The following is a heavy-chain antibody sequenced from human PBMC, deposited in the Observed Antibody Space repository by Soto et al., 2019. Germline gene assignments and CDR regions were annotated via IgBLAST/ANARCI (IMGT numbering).Heavy chain of an antibody. CDR3: ASERITMVRGVIGY. J-gene: IGHJ4*02. V-gene: IGHV4-38-2*01. Sequence: SETLSLTCAVSGYSISSGYYWGWIRQPPGKGLEWIGSIYHSGSTYYNPSLKSRVTISVDTSKNQFSLKLSSVTAADTAVYYCASERITMVRGVIGYWGQGTLVTVSS. CDR1: GYSISSGYY. D-gene: IGHD3-10*01. CDR2: IYHSGST.